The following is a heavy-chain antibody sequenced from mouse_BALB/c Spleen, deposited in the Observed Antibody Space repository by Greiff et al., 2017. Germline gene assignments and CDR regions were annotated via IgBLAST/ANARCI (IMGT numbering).Heavy chain of an antibody. D-gene: IGHD2-14*01. J-gene: IGHJ4*01. CDR1: GYTFTSYV. CDR2: INPYNDGT. Sequence: VQLKQSGPELVKPGASLKMSCKASGYTFTSYVMHWVKQKPGQGLEWIGYINPYNDGTKYNEKFKGKATLTSDKSSSTAYMELSSLTSEDSAVYYCASSYYRYDGYYAMDYWGQGTSVTVSS. V-gene: IGHV1-14*01. CDR3: ASSYYRYDGYYAMDY.